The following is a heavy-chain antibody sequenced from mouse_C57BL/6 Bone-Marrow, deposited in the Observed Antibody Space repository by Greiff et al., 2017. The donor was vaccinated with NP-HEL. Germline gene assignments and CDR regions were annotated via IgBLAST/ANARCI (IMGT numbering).Heavy chain of an antibody. CDR3: ARFWDYDDY. CDR2: ICPGDGDT. CDR1: GYAFSSSW. V-gene: IGHV1-82*01. Sequence: QVQLQQSGPELVKPGASVKISCKASGYAFSSSWMNWVKQRPGKGLEWIGRICPGDGDTNYNGKVKGRATLTADKSSSTAYMQLSSLTSEDSAVYFCARFWDYDDYWGQGTTLTVSS. D-gene: IGHD2-4*01. J-gene: IGHJ2*01.